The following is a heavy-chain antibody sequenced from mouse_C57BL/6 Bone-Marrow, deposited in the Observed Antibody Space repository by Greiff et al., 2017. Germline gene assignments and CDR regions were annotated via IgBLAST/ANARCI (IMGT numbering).Heavy chain of an antibody. CDR1: GYTFTSYW. D-gene: IGHD1-1*01. V-gene: IGHV1-55*01. Sequence: VQLKQPGAELVKPGASVKMSCKASGYTFTSYWITWVKQRPGQGLEWIGDIYPGSGSTNYNEKFKSKATLTVDTSSSTAYMQLSSLTSEDSAVYYCARRWVVDWYFDVGGTGTTVTVSA. J-gene: IGHJ1*03. CDR3: ARRWVVDWYFDV. CDR2: IYPGSGST.